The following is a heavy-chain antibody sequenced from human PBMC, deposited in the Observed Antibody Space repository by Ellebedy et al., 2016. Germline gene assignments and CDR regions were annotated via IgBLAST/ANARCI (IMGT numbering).Heavy chain of an antibody. V-gene: IGHV3-30*03. CDR1: GFTFSNYD. CDR2: ISFDGTNK. J-gene: IGHJ4*02. CDR3: ARVAMYYYGSATFYFFDY. D-gene: IGHD3-10*01. Sequence: GGSLRPSXAASGFTFSNYDMHWVRQAPGKGLQWVAVISFDGTNKYYADSVKGRFTISRDNSKNMLYLQMNSLRAEDTAVYYCARVAMYYYGSATFYFFDYWGQGTLVTVSS.